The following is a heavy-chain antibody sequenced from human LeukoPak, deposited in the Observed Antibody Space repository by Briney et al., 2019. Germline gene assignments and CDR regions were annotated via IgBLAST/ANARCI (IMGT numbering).Heavy chain of an antibody. Sequence: GGSLRLSCAASGITFSNAWMTWVRQAPGKGLGWVSGISGSGDRTYYADSVKGRFTISRDNSKNTLYLQMNSLTDDDSAVYYCAKDRIPVAGRQDIWDYWGQGTLVTVSS. CDR1: GITFSNAW. D-gene: IGHD6-19*01. CDR2: ISGSGDRT. J-gene: IGHJ4*02. CDR3: AKDRIPVAGRQDIWDY. V-gene: IGHV3-23*01.